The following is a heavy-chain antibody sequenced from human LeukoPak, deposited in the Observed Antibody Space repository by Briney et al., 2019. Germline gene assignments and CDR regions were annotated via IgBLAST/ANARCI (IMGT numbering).Heavy chain of an antibody. CDR3: ARDTLGEGEDANYAVYYFDY. V-gene: IGHV3-48*04. D-gene: IGHD4/OR15-4a*01. Sequence: GGSLRLSCAASGFTFSSYGMHWVRQAPGKGLEWVSIVSGSGYSTYYADSVKGRFTISRDNGKNSLDLQMNSLRADDTAVYYCARDTLGEGEDANYAVYYFDYWGQGTVVTVSS. CDR2: VSGSGYST. CDR1: GFTFSSYG. J-gene: IGHJ4*02.